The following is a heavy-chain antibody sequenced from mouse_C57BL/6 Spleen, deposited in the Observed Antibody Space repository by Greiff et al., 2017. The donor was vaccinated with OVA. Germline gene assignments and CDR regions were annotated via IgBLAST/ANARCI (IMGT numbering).Heavy chain of an antibody. Sequence: QVQLQQPGAELVKPGASVKVSCTASGYTFTSYWMHWVKQRPGQGLEWIGRIHPSDSATNYNQKFKGKATLTVDKSSSTAYMQLSSLTSEDSAVYYWAIDDGSSSWFAYWGQGTLVTVSA. J-gene: IGHJ3*01. CDR1: GYTFTSYW. V-gene: IGHV1-74*01. CDR3: AIDDGSSSWFAY. D-gene: IGHD1-1*01. CDR2: IHPSDSAT.